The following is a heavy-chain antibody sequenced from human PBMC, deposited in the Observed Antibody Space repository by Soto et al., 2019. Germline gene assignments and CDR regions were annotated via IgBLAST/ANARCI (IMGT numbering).Heavy chain of an antibody. CDR2: VYHTVTT. CDR3: ARALVTDYNSRDYHYYFAMDV. J-gene: IGHJ6*02. D-gene: IGHD3-22*01. Sequence: PSETLSLTCVVSGGPVSGDDLYWSWIRHLPGKGLEWVANVYHTVTTYYNPSLKSRVSLSVDTSQNQFSLILASVTAADTAVYYCARALVTDYNSRDYHYYFAMDVWGQGTSVTVSS. CDR1: GGPVSGDDLY. V-gene: IGHV4-31*02.